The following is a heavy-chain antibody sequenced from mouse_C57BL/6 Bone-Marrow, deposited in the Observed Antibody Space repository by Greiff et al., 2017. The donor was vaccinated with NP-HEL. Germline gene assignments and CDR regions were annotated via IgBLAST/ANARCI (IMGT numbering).Heavy chain of an antibody. Sequence: EVKVEESGGGLVQPGGSMKLSCVASGFTFSNYWMNWVRQSPEKGLEWVAQIRLKSDNYATHYAESVKGRFTISRDDSKSSVYLQMNNLRAEDTGIYYCTDLRDYWFAYWGQGTLVTVSA. J-gene: IGHJ3*01. CDR3: TDLRDYWFAY. CDR2: IRLKSDNYAT. CDR1: GFTFSNYW. V-gene: IGHV6-3*01. D-gene: IGHD2-4*01.